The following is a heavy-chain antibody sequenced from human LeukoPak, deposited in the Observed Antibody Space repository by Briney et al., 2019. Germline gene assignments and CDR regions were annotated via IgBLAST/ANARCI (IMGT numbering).Heavy chain of an antibody. V-gene: IGHV3-30-3*01. CDR1: GFTFSSYA. Sequence: QAGGSLRLSCAASGFTFSSYAMHWVCQAPGKGLEWVAVISYDGSNKYYADSVKGRFTISRDNSKNTLYLQMNSLRAEDTAVYYCARGCSDRAPGCYWGQGTLVTVSS. J-gene: IGHJ4*02. CDR3: ARGCSDRAPGCY. D-gene: IGHD3-10*02. CDR2: ISYDGSNK.